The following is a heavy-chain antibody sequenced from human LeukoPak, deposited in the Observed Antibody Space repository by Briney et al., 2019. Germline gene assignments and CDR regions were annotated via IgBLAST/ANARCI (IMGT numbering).Heavy chain of an antibody. Sequence: GGSLRLSCAASGFTVSSNYMTWVRQAPGKGLEWVSVIYSRGSTYYADSVKGRFTISRDTSKNTLHLQMNSLRAEDTAVYYCARGLDSGDAAGYGGQGTLVTVSS. J-gene: IGHJ4*02. CDR3: ARGLDSGDAAGY. CDR1: GFTVSSNY. V-gene: IGHV3-66*01. CDR2: IYSRGST. D-gene: IGHD3-10*01.